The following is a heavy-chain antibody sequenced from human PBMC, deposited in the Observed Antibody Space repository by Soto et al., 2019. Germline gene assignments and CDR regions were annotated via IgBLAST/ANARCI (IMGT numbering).Heavy chain of an antibody. CDR1: GGSISSTTFY. CDR2: IYYTGST. Sequence: QLQLQESGPGLVKPSETLSLTCTVSGGSISSTTFYWGWIRQPLGKGLEWIGSIYYTGSTFYNPSLKSRVTISVDTSKNQFSLKLSSVTAADTALYYCARHTWGRQRGWFDPWGQGILVTVSS. D-gene: IGHD2-2*01. CDR3: ARHTWGRQRGWFDP. J-gene: IGHJ5*02. V-gene: IGHV4-39*01.